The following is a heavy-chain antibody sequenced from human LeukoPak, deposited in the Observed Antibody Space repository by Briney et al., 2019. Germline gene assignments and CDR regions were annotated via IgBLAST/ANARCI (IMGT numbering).Heavy chain of an antibody. CDR3: ARHEHSASFYGLSWFDP. V-gene: IGHV4-39*01. CDR2: MYHSGST. CDR1: GDSISSTGYY. D-gene: IGHD4-17*01. Sequence: SETLSLTYTVSGDSISSTGYYWGWIRQPPGKGLEWIASMYHSGSTYHNPSLKSRVTISVDTSKNQLSLKLSSVTAADTAIYYCARHEHSASFYGLSWFDPWGQGTLVTVSS. J-gene: IGHJ5*02.